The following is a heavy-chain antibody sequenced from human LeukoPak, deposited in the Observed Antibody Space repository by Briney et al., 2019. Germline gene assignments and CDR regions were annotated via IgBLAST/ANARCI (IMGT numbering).Heavy chain of an antibody. CDR1: GDSISSTNW. V-gene: IGHV4-4*02. D-gene: IGHD1-26*01. CDR2: IFHRGGT. CDR3: ARGGAIGAIDLDY. J-gene: IGHJ4*02. Sequence: SETLSLTCAVSGDSISSTNWWSWVRQSPGKGLEWFGEIFHRGGTNYNPSLQSRVTMSVDKSKNQFSLNLTSVTAADTAVYYCARGGAIGAIDLDYWGQGILVTVSP.